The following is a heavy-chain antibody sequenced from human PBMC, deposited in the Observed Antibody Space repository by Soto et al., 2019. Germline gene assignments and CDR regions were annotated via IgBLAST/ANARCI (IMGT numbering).Heavy chain of an antibody. CDR2: ISWNSGAK. Sequence: EVQLVESGGDWVQPGRSLRLSCAGSGFAFGDSAMHWVRQAPGKGLEWVAGISWNSGAKGYADSVKGRFTISRDNAKKYLYLQMNTLRPEDTALYYCAKAPYAGYFYYFDSWGQGTLVTVSS. CDR3: AKAPYAGYFYYFDS. CDR1: GFAFGDSA. D-gene: IGHD5-12*01. V-gene: IGHV3-9*01. J-gene: IGHJ4*02.